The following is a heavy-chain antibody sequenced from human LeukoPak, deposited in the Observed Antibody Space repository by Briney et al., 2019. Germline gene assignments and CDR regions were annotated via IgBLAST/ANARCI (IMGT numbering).Heavy chain of an antibody. J-gene: IGHJ4*02. CDR2: ISDSGDRT. CDR1: GFTFSSYA. V-gene: IGHV3-23*01. CDR3: ANSSLG. Sequence: GGPLRLSCAASGFTFSSYALTWVRQAPGKGLEWVSSISDSGDRTHYADSVKGRFTISRVNSQNTLLLQMSNLRTEDTAVYYCANSSLGWGQGTLVTVSS.